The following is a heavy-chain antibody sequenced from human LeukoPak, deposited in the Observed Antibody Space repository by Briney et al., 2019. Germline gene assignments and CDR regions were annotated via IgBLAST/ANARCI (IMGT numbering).Heavy chain of an antibody. J-gene: IGHJ3*02. CDR2: IIPIFGTA. Sequence: ASVKVSCKASGYTFTSYGISWVRQAPGQELEWMGGIIPIFGTANYAQKFQGRVTITADKSTSTAYMELSSLRSEDTAVYYCARQNLYEVIRGASDIGGKGTMVTVSS. V-gene: IGHV1-69*06. CDR1: GYTFTSYG. CDR3: ARQNLYEVIRGASDI. D-gene: IGHD3-16*01.